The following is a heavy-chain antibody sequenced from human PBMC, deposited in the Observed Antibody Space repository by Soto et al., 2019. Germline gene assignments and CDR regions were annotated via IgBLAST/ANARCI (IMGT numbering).Heavy chain of an antibody. J-gene: IGHJ4*02. CDR3: ARARTLGYCSSTSCYYYFDY. Sequence: SETLSLTCAVYGGSFSGYYWSWIRQPPGKGLEWIGEINHSGSTNYNPSLKSRVTISVDTSKNQFSLKLSSVTAADTAVYYCARARTLGYCSSTSCYYYFDYWGQGTLVTVSS. CDR2: INHSGST. D-gene: IGHD2-2*01. V-gene: IGHV4-34*01. CDR1: GGSFSGYY.